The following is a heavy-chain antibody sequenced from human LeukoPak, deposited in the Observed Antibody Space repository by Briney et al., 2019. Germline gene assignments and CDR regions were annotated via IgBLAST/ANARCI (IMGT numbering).Heavy chain of an antibody. V-gene: IGHV4-30-4*01. CDR1: GGSISSGDYY. D-gene: IGHD2-2*01. CDR2: IYYSGST. J-gene: IGHJ6*02. Sequence: SQTLSLTCTVSGGSISSGDYYWSWIRQPPGKGLEWIGYIYYSGSTYYNPSLKSRVTISVDTSKNQFSLKLSSVTAADTAVYYCARDGLSPVVPNCSSTSCYDYYYGMDVWGQGTTVTVSS. CDR3: ARDGLSPVVPNCSSTSCYDYYYGMDV.